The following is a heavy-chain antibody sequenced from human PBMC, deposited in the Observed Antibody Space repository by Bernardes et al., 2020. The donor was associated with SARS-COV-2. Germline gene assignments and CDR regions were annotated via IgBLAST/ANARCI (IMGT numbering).Heavy chain of an antibody. CDR3: ATERQSLTIFGVGHDAFDF. V-gene: IGHV3-43*01. CDR1: GFTFEDYT. J-gene: IGHJ3*01. CDR2: ISWDGSTT. Sequence: GGSLRLSCAASGFTFEDYTMHWVRQVPGKGLEWVSLISWDGSTTNYADSVKGRFFISRDGSRNTLHLQMNSLRKEDTALYYCATERQSLTIFGVGHDAFDFWGQGTMVTVSS. D-gene: IGHD3-3*01.